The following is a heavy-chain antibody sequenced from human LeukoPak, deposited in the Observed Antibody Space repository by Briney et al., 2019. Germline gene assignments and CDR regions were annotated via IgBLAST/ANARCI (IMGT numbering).Heavy chain of an antibody. J-gene: IGHJ5*02. CDR1: GGSISSGGYY. CDR2: IYYSAST. CDR3: ARGQYSSGTNWFDP. V-gene: IGHV4-31*03. D-gene: IGHD6-6*01. Sequence: SETLSLTCTVSGGSISSGGYYWSWIRQHPGKGLEWIVYIYYSASTYYSPSLKSRVTISVDTSKNQFSLKLSSVTAADTAVYYCARGQYSSGTNWFDPWGQGTLVTVSS.